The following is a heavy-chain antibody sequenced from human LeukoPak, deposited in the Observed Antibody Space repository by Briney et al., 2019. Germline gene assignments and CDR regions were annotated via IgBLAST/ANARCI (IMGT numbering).Heavy chain of an antibody. CDR1: GFTFSSYA. CDR2: ISYDGSNK. V-gene: IGHV3-30*01. CDR3: ARDFWYDILTGRFDY. J-gene: IGHJ4*02. Sequence: GRSLRLSCAASGFTFSSYAMHWVRQAPGKGLEWVAVISYDGSNKYYADSVKGRSTISRDNSKNTLYLRMNSLRAEDTAVYYCARDFWYDILTGRFDYWGQGTLVTVPS. D-gene: IGHD3-9*01.